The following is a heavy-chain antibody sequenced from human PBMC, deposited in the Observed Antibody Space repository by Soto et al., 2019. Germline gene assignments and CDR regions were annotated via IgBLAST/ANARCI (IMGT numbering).Heavy chain of an antibody. D-gene: IGHD3-10*01. CDR2: INQDGSGG. CDR3: ASRGSAGIHFGS. V-gene: IGHV3-7*03. Sequence: GGSLRLSCEASGFTFSDYWMSWVRQAPGKGLEWVGNINQDGSGGYYVDSLKGRFTISRDNAKNSLFLQMNNLRAEDTAVYYCASRGSAGIHFGSWGQGTLVPVSS. J-gene: IGHJ4*02. CDR1: GFTFSDYW.